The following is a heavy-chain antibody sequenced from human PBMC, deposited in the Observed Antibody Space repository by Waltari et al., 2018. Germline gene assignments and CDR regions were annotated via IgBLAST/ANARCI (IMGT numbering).Heavy chain of an antibody. J-gene: IGHJ1*01. D-gene: IGHD1-20*01. Sequence: SGFTSVPHAINWVRQAPGKGLEWVSSISVSDATYYADSVKGRFTISRDYSDNTVYLQMDSLRADDTAVYFCAKPFYNWDDPLHSWGQGTPVTVSS. CDR1: GFTSVPHA. V-gene: IGHV3-23*01. CDR3: AKPFYNWDDPLHS. CDR2: ISVSDAT.